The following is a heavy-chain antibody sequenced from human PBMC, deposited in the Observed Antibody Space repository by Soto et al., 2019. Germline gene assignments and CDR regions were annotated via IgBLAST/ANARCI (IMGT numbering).Heavy chain of an antibody. CDR3: AKGRYYGSGSHVDY. Sequence: GGSLRLSCAASGFTFDDYAMHWVRQAPGKGLEWVSGISWNSGSIGYADSVKGRFTISRDNAKNSLYLQMNSLRAEDTALYYCAKGRYYGSGSHVDYWGQGTLVTV. J-gene: IGHJ4*02. V-gene: IGHV3-9*01. D-gene: IGHD3-10*01. CDR2: ISWNSGSI. CDR1: GFTFDDYA.